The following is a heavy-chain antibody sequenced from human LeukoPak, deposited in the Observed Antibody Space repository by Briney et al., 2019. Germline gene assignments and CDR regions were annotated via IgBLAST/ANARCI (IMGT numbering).Heavy chain of an antibody. CDR3: ATDFYRGRQFDY. Sequence: ASVKVSCKVSGNTFTDLSMNWVRQAPGKGLEWMGGFDPEDVETIYAQKFQGRVTMTEDTSTATAYMDLSSLRHDDTAVYYCATDFYRGRQFDYWGQGTLVTVSS. CDR1: GNTFTDLS. J-gene: IGHJ4*02. CDR2: FDPEDVET. D-gene: IGHD2/OR15-2a*01. V-gene: IGHV1-24*01.